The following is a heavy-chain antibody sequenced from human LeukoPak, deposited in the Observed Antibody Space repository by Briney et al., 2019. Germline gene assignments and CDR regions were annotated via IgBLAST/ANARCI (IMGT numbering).Heavy chain of an antibody. V-gene: IGHV1-24*01. Sequence: ASVKVSCKVSGYTLSELSMHWVRQSPGKGLEWMGGFDVSETDTIYAQKFQGRVTMTEDTSTDTAYMELNSLSSEDTAVYYCSSSGVEEWQGLHFWGQGTLVTVSS. CDR2: FDVSETDT. J-gene: IGHJ4*02. D-gene: IGHD3-3*01. CDR1: GYTLSELS. CDR3: SSSGVEEWQGLHF.